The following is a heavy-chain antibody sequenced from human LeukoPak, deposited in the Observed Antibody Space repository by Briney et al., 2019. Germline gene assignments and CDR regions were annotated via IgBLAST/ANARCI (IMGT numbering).Heavy chain of an antibody. D-gene: IGHD1-26*01. CDR2: INPNSGGT. Sequence: SSVQVSCKPSEYTFTGNDMHWVRQAPGPGLKWMGWINPNSGGTNYAQKFQGRVTMTRDTSISTAYMELSRLRSDDTAVYYCARRNRGMGGSYFWGYWGQGTLVTVSS. J-gene: IGHJ4*02. CDR3: ARRNRGMGGSYFWGY. V-gene: IGHV1-2*02. CDR1: EYTFTGND.